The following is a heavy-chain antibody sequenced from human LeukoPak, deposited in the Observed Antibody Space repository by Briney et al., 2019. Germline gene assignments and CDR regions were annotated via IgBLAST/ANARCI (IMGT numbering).Heavy chain of an antibody. Sequence: PSETLSLTCAVYGGSFSGYYWSWIRQPPGKGLEWIGEINHSGSTNYNPSLKSRVTISVDTSKNQFSLKLSSVTAADTAVYYCVRVPLRGRYSDYWGQGTLVTVSS. J-gene: IGHJ4*02. V-gene: IGHV4-34*01. CDR3: VRVPLRGRYSDY. CDR1: GGSFSGYY. D-gene: IGHD1-26*01. CDR2: INHSGST.